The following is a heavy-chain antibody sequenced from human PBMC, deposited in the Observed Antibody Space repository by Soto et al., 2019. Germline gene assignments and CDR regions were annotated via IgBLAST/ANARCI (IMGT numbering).Heavy chain of an antibody. D-gene: IGHD6-13*01. J-gene: IGHJ6*02. CDR2: INHSGST. V-gene: IGHV4-34*01. CDR1: GGSFSGYY. CDR3: ARGHYSSSWYPSYGMDV. Sequence: SETLSLTCAVYGGSFSGYYWSWIRQPPGKGLEWIGEINHSGSTNYNPSLKSRVTISVDTSKNQFSLKLSSVTAADTAVYYCARGHYSSSWYPSYGMDVWGQGTTVT.